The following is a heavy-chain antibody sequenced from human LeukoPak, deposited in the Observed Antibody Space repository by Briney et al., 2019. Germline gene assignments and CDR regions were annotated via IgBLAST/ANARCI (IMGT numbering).Heavy chain of an antibody. D-gene: IGHD3-3*01. Sequence: ASVKVSCKASGYTFTSYAMHWVRQAPGQRLEWMGWINAGNGNTRYSQKSQGRVTITRDTSASTAYMELSSLRSEDTAVYYCARMEYDFWSGYDYWGQGTLVTVSS. CDR1: GYTFTSYA. CDR3: ARMEYDFWSGYDY. J-gene: IGHJ4*02. CDR2: INAGNGNT. V-gene: IGHV1-3*01.